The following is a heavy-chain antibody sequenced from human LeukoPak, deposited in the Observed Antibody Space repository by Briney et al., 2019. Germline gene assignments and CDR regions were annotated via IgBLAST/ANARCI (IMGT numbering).Heavy chain of an antibody. CDR2: ISGSGTSA. CDR3: ARVLYGSGSYDLDY. J-gene: IGHJ4*02. V-gene: IGHV3-23*01. Sequence: GGSLRLSCAASGFTFSSYAMSWVRQAPGKGLEWVSGISGSGTSAYYADSVKGRFTISRDNSKNTLYLQMNSLRAEDTAVYYCARVLYGSGSYDLDYWGQGTLVTVSS. CDR1: GFTFSSYA. D-gene: IGHD3-10*01.